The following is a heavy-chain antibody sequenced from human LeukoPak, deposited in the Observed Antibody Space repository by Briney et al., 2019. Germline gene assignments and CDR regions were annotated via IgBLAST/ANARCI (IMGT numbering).Heavy chain of an antibody. J-gene: IGHJ3*02. CDR2: IYYSGST. Sequence: PAETLSLTRAASGGSISSYYWSWIRQPPGKGLEWIGYIYYSGSTNYNASLKSRVTISVDTSKNQFSLKLSSVTAADTAVYYCAREGYDSSGYYQDHDAFDIWGQGTMVTVSS. V-gene: IGHV4-59*01. D-gene: IGHD3-22*01. CDR1: GGSISSYY. CDR3: AREGYDSSGYYQDHDAFDI.